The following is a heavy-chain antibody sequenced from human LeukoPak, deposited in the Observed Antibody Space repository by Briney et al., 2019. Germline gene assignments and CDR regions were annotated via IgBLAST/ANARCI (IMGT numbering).Heavy chain of an antibody. Sequence: SETLSLTCTVSGDSISSGNYWGWIRQPPGKGLEWIGSIFHTGSTYFNLSLKSRVTISVDTSKNQFSLRLSSVTAADTAVYYCARVDYYDSSGYAGDYWGQGTLVTVSS. CDR3: ARVDYYDSSGYAGDY. J-gene: IGHJ4*02. CDR1: GDSISSGNY. D-gene: IGHD3-22*01. CDR2: IFHTGST. V-gene: IGHV4-38-2*02.